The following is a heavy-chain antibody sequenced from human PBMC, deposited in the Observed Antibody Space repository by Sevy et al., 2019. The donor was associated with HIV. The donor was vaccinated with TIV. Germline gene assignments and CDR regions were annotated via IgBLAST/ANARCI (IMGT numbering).Heavy chain of an antibody. CDR2: IGSDGETT. CDR3: ATYSRTYHAFDL. D-gene: IGHD1-26*01. J-gene: IGHJ3*01. Sequence: GGSLRLSCAASGFPFSSYSFYWVRQAPGKGLEYVSAIGSDGETTLYASSVKGRFTISRDNSKNTVFLQMGRLRTEDMGVYYCATYSRTYHAFDLWGRGTWVTVSS. CDR1: GFPFSSYS. V-gene: IGHV3-64*01.